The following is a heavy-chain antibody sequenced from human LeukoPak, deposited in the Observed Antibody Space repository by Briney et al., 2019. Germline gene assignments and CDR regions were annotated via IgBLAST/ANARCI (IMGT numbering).Heavy chain of an antibody. CDR1: GFTFSNYA. J-gene: IGHJ5*02. CDR2: FSDSSGST. V-gene: IGHV3-23*01. CDR3: ATTSNAPGNH. Sequence: PGGSLRLSCAASGFTFSNYAMSWVRQAPGKGLEWVSAFSDSSGSTQYADSVKGRFTISRDNSKNTLYLQMNSLRAEDTAVYYCATTSNAPGNHWGQGTLVTVSS.